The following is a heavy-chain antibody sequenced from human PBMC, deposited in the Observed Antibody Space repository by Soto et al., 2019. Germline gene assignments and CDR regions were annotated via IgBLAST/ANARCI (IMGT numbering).Heavy chain of an antibody. CDR1: GGSISSGDYY. Sequence: SETLSLTCTVSGGSISSGDYYWSWIRQPPGKGLEWIGYIYYSGSTYYNPSLKSRVTISVDTSKNQFSLKLSSVTAADTAVYYCARDRSDYYDSSGYPSPGGYFDYWGQGTLVTVSS. CDR3: ARDRSDYYDSSGYPSPGGYFDY. D-gene: IGHD3-22*01. V-gene: IGHV4-30-4*01. J-gene: IGHJ4*02. CDR2: IYYSGST.